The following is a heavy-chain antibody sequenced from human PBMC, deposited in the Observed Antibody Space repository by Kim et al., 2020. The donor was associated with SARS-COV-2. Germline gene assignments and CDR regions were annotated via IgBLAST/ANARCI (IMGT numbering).Heavy chain of an antibody. CDR1: GGTFSSYA. Sequence: SVKVSCKASGGTFSSYAISWVRQAPGQGLEWMGGIIPIVGTANYAQKFQGRVTITADESTSTAYMELSSLRSEDTAVYYCARVGYSAPIAVADLGDYYYSDGMDVWGRGSTATVPS. V-gene: IGHV1-69*13. D-gene: IGHD6-19*01. CDR2: IIPIVGTA. CDR3: ARVGYSAPIAVADLGDYYYSDGMDV. J-gene: IGHJ6*02.